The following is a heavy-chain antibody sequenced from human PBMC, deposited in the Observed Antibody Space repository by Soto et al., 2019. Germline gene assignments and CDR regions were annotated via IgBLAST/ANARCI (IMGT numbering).Heavy chain of an antibody. CDR2: INPNGGST. CDR1: GYTFTNYY. CDR3: ARVPPRPEAAARLFSHDAFDM. J-gene: IGHJ3*02. D-gene: IGHD3-22*01. V-gene: IGHV1-46*01. Sequence: QVQLVQSGAEVKKPGASVMVSCKASGYTFTNYYIHWVRQAPGQGLEWMGIINPNGGSTTYTPKFQDRVVMTSDTSTSTVYMDLSGLRSEDTAVYYCARVPPRPEAAARLFSHDAFDMWGQGTKVTVSS.